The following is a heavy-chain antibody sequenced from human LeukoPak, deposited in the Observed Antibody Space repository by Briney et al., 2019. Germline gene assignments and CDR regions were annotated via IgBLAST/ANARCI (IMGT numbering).Heavy chain of an antibody. J-gene: IGHJ4*02. V-gene: IGHV4-61*03. D-gene: IGHD3-16*01. CDR3: TRGAGWLIDY. CDR2: FYNSGRS. CDR1: GYSISNGFY. Sequence: SETLSLTCTVSGYSISNGFYWAWIRQPPGKGLEWIGYFYNSGRSTYNPSLKSRVTISADTSKNHFSLKLNSVTTADTAVYYCTRGAGWLIDYWGQGILVTVSS.